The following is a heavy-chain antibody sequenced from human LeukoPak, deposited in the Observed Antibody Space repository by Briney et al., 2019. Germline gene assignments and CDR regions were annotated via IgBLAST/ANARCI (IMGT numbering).Heavy chain of an antibody. CDR3: ARGSSSGWTRDDAFDI. J-gene: IGHJ3*02. D-gene: IGHD6-19*01. CDR1: GGSISSSSYY. Sequence: SETLSLTCTVSGGSISSSSYYWGWIRQPPGKGLEWIGGIYCSGSTYYNPSLKSRVTISVDTSKNQFSLKLSSVTAADTAVYYCARGSSSGWTRDDAFDIWGQGTMVTVSS. CDR2: IYCSGST. V-gene: IGHV4-39*07.